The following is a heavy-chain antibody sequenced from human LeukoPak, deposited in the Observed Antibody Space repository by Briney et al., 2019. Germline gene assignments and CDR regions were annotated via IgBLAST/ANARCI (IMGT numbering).Heavy chain of an antibody. CDR2: IYSGGST. D-gene: IGHD5-18*01. V-gene: IGHV3-53*05. CDR1: GFTVSSNY. CDR3: AKDHVDTAMADYYYYYAMDV. J-gene: IGHJ6*02. Sequence: PGGSLRLSCAASGFTVSSNYMSWVRQAPGKGLEWVSVIYSGGSTYYADSVKGRFTISRDNSKNTLYLQMNSLRAEDTAVYYCAKDHVDTAMADYYYYYAMDVWGQGTTVTVSS.